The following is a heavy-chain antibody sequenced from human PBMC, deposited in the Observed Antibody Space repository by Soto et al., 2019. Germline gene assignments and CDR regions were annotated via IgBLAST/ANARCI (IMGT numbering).Heavy chain of an antibody. J-gene: IGHJ4*02. CDR3: ARDLGKYYYDSSGSLGYFDY. CDR2: IYYSGST. V-gene: IGHV4-61*01. CDR1: GGSVSSGSYY. Sequence: ETRSLACTVSGGSVSSGSYYWSWIRQPPGKGLEWIGYIYYSGSTNYNPSLKSRVTISVDTSKNQFSLKLSSVTAADTAVYYCARDLGKYYYDSSGSLGYFDYWGQGTLVTVSS. D-gene: IGHD3-22*01.